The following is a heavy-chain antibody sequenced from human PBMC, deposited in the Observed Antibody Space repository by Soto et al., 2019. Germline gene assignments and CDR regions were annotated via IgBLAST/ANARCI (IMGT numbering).Heavy chain of an antibody. D-gene: IGHD1-7*01. J-gene: IGHJ4*02. CDR1: GGSISSSSHY. V-gene: IGHV4-39*01. Sequence: QLQLQESGPGLVKPSETLSLTCTVSGGSISSSSHYWGWVRQPPGKGLEWIGSSYYSGKAYYSSSLRSRDTISVNTSKNQFSLKLNSMTAADTAVYCCVRRDQTTIDSWGQGTLVTVSS. CDR3: VRRDQTTIDS. CDR2: SYYSGKA.